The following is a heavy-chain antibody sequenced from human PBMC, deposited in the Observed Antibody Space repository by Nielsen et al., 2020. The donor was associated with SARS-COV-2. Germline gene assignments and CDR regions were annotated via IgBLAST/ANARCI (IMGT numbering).Heavy chain of an antibody. D-gene: IGHD2-2*03. CDR2: INPNSGAT. J-gene: IGHJ4*02. CDR1: GYTFTSYD. V-gene: IGHV1-2*02. Sequence: ASVKVSCKASGYTFTSYDINWVRQATGQGLEWMGWINPNSGATDYAQNFQGRVTLSRDTSLNTAYMELSSLTSDDTAMYYCAGKGGYLTTTNPFDYWGQGVMVTVSS. CDR3: AGKGGYLTTTNPFDY.